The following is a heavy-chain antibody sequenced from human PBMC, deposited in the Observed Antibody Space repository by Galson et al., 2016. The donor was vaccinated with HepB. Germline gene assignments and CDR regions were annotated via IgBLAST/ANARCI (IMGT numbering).Heavy chain of an antibody. V-gene: IGHV1-2*02. Sequence: SVKVSCKASVYTFTAYYMHWVRQAPGQGLEWMGWINPRSGGTNYAQKFEGRVSMTRATSISTAYMELSRLRSDDTAVYYCARVRGGLDVGGQGTTITVSS. CDR1: VYTFTAYY. J-gene: IGHJ6*02. CDR3: ARVRGGLDV. D-gene: IGHD3-16*01. CDR2: INPRSGGT.